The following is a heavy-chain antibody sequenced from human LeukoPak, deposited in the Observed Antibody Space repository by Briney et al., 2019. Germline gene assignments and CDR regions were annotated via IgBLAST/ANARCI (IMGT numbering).Heavy chain of an antibody. J-gene: IGHJ4*02. D-gene: IGHD1-26*01. CDR3: AARIVGATWVDY. CDR2: IIPIFGTA. V-gene: IGHV1-69*06. CDR1: GGTFSSYA. Sequence: SVKVSCKASGGTFSSYAISWVRQAPGQGLEWMGGIIPIFGTANYAQKFQGRVTITADKSTSTAYMELSSLRSEDTAVYYCAARIVGATWVDYWGQGTLVTVSS.